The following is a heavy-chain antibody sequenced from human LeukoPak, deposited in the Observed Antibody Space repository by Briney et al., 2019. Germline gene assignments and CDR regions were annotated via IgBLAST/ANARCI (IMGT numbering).Heavy chain of an antibody. D-gene: IGHD2-21*01. CDR1: GGSISSGGYY. V-gene: IGHV4-31*03. CDR2: IYYSGST. Sequence: PSETLSLTCTVSGGSISSGGYYWSWIRQHPGKGLEWIGYIYYSGSTYYNPSLKSRVTISVDTSKNQFSLKLSSVTAADTAVYYCARGRTGDPDYWGQGTLVTVSS. J-gene: IGHJ4*02. CDR3: ARGRTGDPDY.